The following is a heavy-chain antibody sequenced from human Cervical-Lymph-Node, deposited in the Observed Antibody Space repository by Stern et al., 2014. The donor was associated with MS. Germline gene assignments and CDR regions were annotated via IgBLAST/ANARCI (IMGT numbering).Heavy chain of an antibody. CDR3: ARDGRVQGLVIRPYYYYGMDV. J-gene: IGHJ6*02. V-gene: IGHV3-33*01. CDR1: GFTFNKSG. CDR2: MWFDENRK. D-gene: IGHD6-19*01. Sequence: QVQLVESGGGVVQPGRSLRLSCATSGFTFNKSGMHWVRQAPGKRLACGAGMWFDENRKYYADSVKGRFPISRDNYKNTLYLQMNSLRVEDTAIYYCARDGRVQGLVIRPYYYYGMDVWGQGTTVTVTS.